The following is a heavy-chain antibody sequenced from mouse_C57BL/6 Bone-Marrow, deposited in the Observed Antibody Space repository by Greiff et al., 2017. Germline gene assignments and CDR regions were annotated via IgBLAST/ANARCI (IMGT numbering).Heavy chain of an antibody. Sequence: VQLQQPGAELVRPGSSVKLSCKASGYTFTSYWMAWVKQTPGQGLEWIGNICPSDSETHYNQKVKDQATLTVDKSSSTVYMQISSLTSEDSAFYYCARGECYGSAFDYWGQGTSLTVSS. CDR2: ICPSDSET. V-gene: IGHV1-61*01. CDR3: ARGECYGSAFDY. CDR1: GYTFTSYW. J-gene: IGHJ2*02. D-gene: IGHD1-1*01.